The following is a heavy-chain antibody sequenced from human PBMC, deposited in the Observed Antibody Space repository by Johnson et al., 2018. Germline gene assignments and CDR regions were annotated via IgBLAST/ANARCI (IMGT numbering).Heavy chain of an antibody. CDR2: ITWNSGSK. CDR3: AKDDNMGYMDV. CDR1: GFSFDDYA. Sequence: EVQLVETGGGLVQPGRSLRLSCAASGFSFDDYAMHWVRQAPGKGLAWVSGITWNSGSKDYADSVKGRFTISRDNAKNTLYRQMNSLRGEDTALYYCAKDDNMGYMDVWGKGTTVTVSS. D-gene: IGHD1-14*01. V-gene: IGHV3-9*01. J-gene: IGHJ6*03.